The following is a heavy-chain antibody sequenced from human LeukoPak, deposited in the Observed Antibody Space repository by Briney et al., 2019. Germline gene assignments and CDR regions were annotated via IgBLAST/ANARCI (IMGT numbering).Heavy chain of an antibody. D-gene: IGHD3-22*01. V-gene: IGHV3-15*01. CDR1: GFTVSNSW. CDR2: IKSKTDGGTT. CDR3: NTDLSSYYDREFDAFDI. Sequence: GGSRTLSCASTGFTVSNSWTSWVRHAPGMGLEWVDRIKSKTDGGTTDYAAPVKGRFIISRYDSKNPLYLQMNSLKTEDTAVYYCNTDLSSYYDREFDAFDIWGKGTMVTVSS. J-gene: IGHJ3*02.